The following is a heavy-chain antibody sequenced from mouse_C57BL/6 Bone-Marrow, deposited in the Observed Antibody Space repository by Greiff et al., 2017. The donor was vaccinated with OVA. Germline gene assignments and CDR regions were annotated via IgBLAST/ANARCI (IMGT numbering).Heavy chain of an antibody. J-gene: IGHJ4*01. CDR2: IRSKSNNYAT. CDR3: VRPAKGYYAMDY. V-gene: IGHV10-1*01. CDR1: GFSFNTYA. Sequence: EVQRVESGGGLVQPKGSLKLSCAASGFSFNTYAMNWVRQAPGKGLEWVARIRSKSNNYATYYADSVKDRFTISRDDSESMLYLQMNNLKTEDTAMYYCVRPAKGYYAMDYWGQGTSVTVSS.